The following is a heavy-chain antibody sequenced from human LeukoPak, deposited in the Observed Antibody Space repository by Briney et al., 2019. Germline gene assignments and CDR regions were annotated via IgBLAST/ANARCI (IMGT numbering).Heavy chain of an antibody. CDR2: IYYSGST. D-gene: IGHD4-17*01. Sequence: PSETLSLTCTVSGGSISSYYWSWIRQPPGKGLEWIGYIYYSGSTNYNPSLKSRVTISVDTSKNQFSLKLSSVTAEDTAVYYCARVWRETTWFGDYWGQGTLVTVSS. CDR3: ARVWRETTWFGDY. CDR1: GGSISSYY. J-gene: IGHJ4*02. V-gene: IGHV4-59*01.